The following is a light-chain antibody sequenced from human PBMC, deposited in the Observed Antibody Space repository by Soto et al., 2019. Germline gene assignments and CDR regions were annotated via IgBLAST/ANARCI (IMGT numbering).Light chain of an antibody. Sequence: IQMTQSPSTLSASVGDRVTITCRASQSSSWLAWYQQKPGKAPKLLIYKASSLESGVPSRFSGSGSGTEFTLTISSLQPDDFATYYCQQYNSYSRYTFGQGTKLEIK. V-gene: IGKV1-5*03. CDR2: KAS. CDR1: QSSSW. CDR3: QQYNSYSRYT. J-gene: IGKJ2*01.